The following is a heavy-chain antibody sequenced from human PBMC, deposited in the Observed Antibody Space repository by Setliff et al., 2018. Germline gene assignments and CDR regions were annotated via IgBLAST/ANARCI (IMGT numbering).Heavy chain of an antibody. CDR3: VKSDRDSSGWYPDY. Sequence: HPGGSLRLSCAASGFTFSSYWMSWVRQAPGKGLEWVANINQDGSEKYYAGSVRGRFTISRDNAKNSLYLQMNSLTTEDTAFYYCVKSDRDSSGWYPDYWGQGTLVTVSS. J-gene: IGHJ4*02. CDR1: GFTFSSYW. CDR2: INQDGSEK. V-gene: IGHV3-7*03. D-gene: IGHD6-19*01.